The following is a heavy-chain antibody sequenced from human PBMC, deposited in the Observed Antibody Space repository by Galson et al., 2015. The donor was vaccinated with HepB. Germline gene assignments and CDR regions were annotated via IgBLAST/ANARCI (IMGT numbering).Heavy chain of an antibody. V-gene: IGHV3-48*04. D-gene: IGHD5-24*01. CDR1: GLTFSSNR. J-gene: IGHJ4*02. CDR3: ARQSGRWLQLALDY. CDR2: ISSSSSTI. Sequence: SLRLSCAASGLTFSSNRMNWVRQAPGKGLEWVSYISSSSSTIYYADSVKGRFTISRDNAKNSLYLQMNSLRAEDTAVYYCARQSGRWLQLALDYWGQGTLVTVSS.